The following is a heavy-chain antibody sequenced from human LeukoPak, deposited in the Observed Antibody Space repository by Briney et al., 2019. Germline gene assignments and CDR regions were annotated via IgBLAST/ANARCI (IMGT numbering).Heavy chain of an antibody. D-gene: IGHD5-18*01. CDR2: IKEDGSKK. Sequence: GGSLRLSCAASGFTFSSYEMSWVRQAPGKGLEWVANIKEDGSKKYYVDSVKGRFTISRDNAKNSLYLQMNSLRVEDTAVYYCARDRWGYSYGGDWGQGTLVTVSS. CDR3: ARDRWGYSYGGD. V-gene: IGHV3-7*01. CDR1: GFTFSSYE. J-gene: IGHJ4*02.